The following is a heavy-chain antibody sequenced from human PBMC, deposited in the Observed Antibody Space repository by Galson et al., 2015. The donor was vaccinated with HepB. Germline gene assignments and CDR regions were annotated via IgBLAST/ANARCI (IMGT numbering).Heavy chain of an antibody. CDR3: ARGTPDYFDSSGSFPLYYLDY. CDR1: GFTVSSNY. V-gene: IGHV3-66*02. Sequence: SLRLSCAASGFTVSSNYMNWVRQAPGKGLEWVSVIYGGGTTYYADAAKGGLSIPRDKSKNTLYFQMNSLRADDTAVYYCARGTPDYFDSSGSFPLYYLDYWGQGTLVTVSS. CDR2: IYGGGTT. D-gene: IGHD3-22*01. J-gene: IGHJ4*02.